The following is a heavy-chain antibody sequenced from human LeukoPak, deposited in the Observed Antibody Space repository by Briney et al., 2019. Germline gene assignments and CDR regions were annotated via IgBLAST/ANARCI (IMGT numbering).Heavy chain of an antibody. D-gene: IGHD2-21*02. J-gene: IGHJ4*02. CDR3: AKDIVGGGDDY. CDR1: GFTFSSYS. Sequence: GGSLRLSCAASGFTFSSYSMNWVRQAPGKGLEWVSYISSSSTIYYADSVKGRFTISRDNAKNSLYLQMNSLRAEDTAVYHCAKDIVGGGDDYWGQGTLVTVSS. V-gene: IGHV3-48*04. CDR2: ISSSSTI.